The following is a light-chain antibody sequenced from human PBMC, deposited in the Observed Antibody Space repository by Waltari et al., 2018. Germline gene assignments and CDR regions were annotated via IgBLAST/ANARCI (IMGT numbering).Light chain of an antibody. Sequence: EKVMTQSPATLSVSPGERATLSCRASQSVSNHLAWYQQRPGQAPRLFIYAASSRAAGVPARFSGSGSGTEFTLTIDSLQSEDFAVYFCQQYNSWPFTFGPGTQVDIK. J-gene: IGKJ3*01. V-gene: IGKV3-15*01. CDR2: AAS. CDR1: QSVSNH. CDR3: QQYNSWPFT.